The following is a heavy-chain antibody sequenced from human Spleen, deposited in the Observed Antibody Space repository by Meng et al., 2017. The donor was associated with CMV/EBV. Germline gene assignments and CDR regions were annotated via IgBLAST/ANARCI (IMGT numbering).Heavy chain of an antibody. CDR1: GFTFSPSG. D-gene: IGHD1-1*01. Sequence: GGSLRLSCVASGFTFSPSGMHWVRQAPGKGLEWVSYISETSSYIYYADSVKGRFTISRDNANNSLYLQMHSLRAEDTALYYCVRDWKYSWGQGTLVTVSS. J-gene: IGHJ4*02. CDR3: VRDWKYS. CDR2: ISETSSYI. V-gene: IGHV3-21*01.